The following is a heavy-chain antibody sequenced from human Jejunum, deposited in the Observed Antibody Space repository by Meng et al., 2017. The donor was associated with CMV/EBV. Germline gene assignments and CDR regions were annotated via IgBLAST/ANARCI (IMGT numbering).Heavy chain of an antibody. V-gene: IGHV1-8*01. CDR1: GYTFTSYD. CDR3: ATGVADFEY. J-gene: IGHJ4*02. D-gene: IGHD6-19*01. Sequence: QVQLVQSGAEVKKPGXSVKVSCKASGYTFTSYDINWVRQGTGQGLEWMGWMNPNRGTTGYAQKFQGRVTMTRNISKSTAYMDLSSLRSEDTAVYYCATGVADFEYWGKGTLVTVSS. CDR2: MNPNRGTT.